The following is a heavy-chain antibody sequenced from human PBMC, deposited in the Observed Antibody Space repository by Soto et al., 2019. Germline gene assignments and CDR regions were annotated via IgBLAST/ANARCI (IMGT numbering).Heavy chain of an antibody. CDR2: ISGSGGST. D-gene: IGHD6-19*01. CDR1: GFTFSSYA. V-gene: IGHV3-23*01. J-gene: IGHJ4*02. Sequence: GGSLRLSCAASGFTFSSYAMSWVRQAPGKGLEWVSAISGSGGSTYYADSVKGRFTISRDNSKNTLYLQMNSLRAEATAVYYCAKDGVTAVAGPSLDQVVGDYWGQGTLVTVSS. CDR3: AKDGVTAVAGPSLDQVVGDY.